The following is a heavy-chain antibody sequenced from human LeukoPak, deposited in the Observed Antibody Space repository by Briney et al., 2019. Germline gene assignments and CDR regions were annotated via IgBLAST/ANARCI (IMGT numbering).Heavy chain of an antibody. D-gene: IGHD3-9*01. Sequence: ASVKVSCKASGYTFTSYGISWVRQAPGQGLEWMGWISAYNGNTNYAQKLQGRVTMTTDTSTSTAYMEMRSLRSDDTAVYYCAREWYYDILTGYLSLYYGMDVWGQGTTVTVSS. CDR1: GYTFTSYG. CDR3: AREWYYDILTGYLSLYYGMDV. V-gene: IGHV1-18*01. CDR2: ISAYNGNT. J-gene: IGHJ6*02.